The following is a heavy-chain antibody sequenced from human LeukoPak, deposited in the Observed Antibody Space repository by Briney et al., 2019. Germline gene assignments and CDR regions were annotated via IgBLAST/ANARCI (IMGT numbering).Heavy chain of an antibody. D-gene: IGHD3-10*01. J-gene: IGHJ6*02. CDR1: GFTFSSYA. V-gene: IGHV3-30-3*01. Sequence: HPGGSLRLSCAASGFTFSSYAMHWVRQAPGKGLEWVAVISYDGSNKYYADSVKGRFTISRDNSKNTLYLQMNSLRAEDTAVYYCAKDTPLLSYYYYYGMDVWGQGTTVTVSS. CDR3: AKDTPLLSYYYYYGMDV. CDR2: ISYDGSNK.